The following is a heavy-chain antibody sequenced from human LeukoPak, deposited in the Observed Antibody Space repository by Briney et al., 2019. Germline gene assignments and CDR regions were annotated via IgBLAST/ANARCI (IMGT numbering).Heavy chain of an antibody. D-gene: IGHD6-6*01. V-gene: IGHV4-59*01. CDR1: GDSISGYY. J-gene: IGHJ4*02. CDR2: IFYSGSA. Sequence: SETLSLTCTVSGDSISGYYWHWIRQPPGKGLEWIAYIFYSGSANYNPSLKSRVTISVDTSKNQFSLKLSSVTAADTAVYYCARDRGVSARLFDYWGQGTLVTVSP. CDR3: ARDRGVSARLFDY.